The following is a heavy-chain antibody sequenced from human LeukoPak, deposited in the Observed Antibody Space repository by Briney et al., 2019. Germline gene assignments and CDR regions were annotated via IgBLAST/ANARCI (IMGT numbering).Heavy chain of an antibody. CDR1: GYTFRNFY. CDR2: INPSGGSS. D-gene: IGHD3-10*01. CDR3: AREGASFKWFGE. Sequence: ASVKVSCKASGYTFRNFYMHWVRQAPGQGLEWMGLINPSGGSSSYSYKLQGRVTMTRDMSTSTIYMELSSLRSEDTAVYYCAREGASFKWFGEWGQGTLITVSS. V-gene: IGHV1-46*04. J-gene: IGHJ4*02.